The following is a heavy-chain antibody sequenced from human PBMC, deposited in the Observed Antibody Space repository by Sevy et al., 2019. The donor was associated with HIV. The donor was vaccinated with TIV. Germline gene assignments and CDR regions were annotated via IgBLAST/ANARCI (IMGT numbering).Heavy chain of an antibody. CDR2: ISGSGSSA. Sequence: GGSLRLSCAASGFTFSIYAMTWVRQAPGKGLEWVSAISGSGSSAYYADSVKGRFTISRDNSKNTMSLQMNSLRAEDTAVEYCAKGGRRYGDSYFDHWGQRTLVTVSS. D-gene: IGHD2-21*02. J-gene: IGHJ4*02. V-gene: IGHV3-23*01. CDR3: AKGGRRYGDSYFDH. CDR1: GFTFSIYA.